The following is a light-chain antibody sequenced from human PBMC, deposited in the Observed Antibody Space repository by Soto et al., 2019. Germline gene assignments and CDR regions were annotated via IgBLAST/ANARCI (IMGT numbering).Light chain of an antibody. V-gene: IGKV3D-20*02. CDR3: HQRQSWPRT. CDR1: QSVARNS. CDR2: AAS. Sequence: EIVLTQSPGTLSLSPGDSATLSCRASQSVARNSIAWYQQRPGQAPRLLIYAASGRATDVPDRFSGSGSGTAFTLTISDVEPEDFAVYYCHQRQSWPRTFGQGTKVDIK. J-gene: IGKJ1*01.